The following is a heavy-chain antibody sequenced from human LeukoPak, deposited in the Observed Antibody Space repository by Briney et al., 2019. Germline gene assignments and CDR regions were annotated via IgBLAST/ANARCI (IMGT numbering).Heavy chain of an antibody. CDR1: GGSISSSNW. Sequence: SETLSLTCAVSGGSISSSNWWSWVRQPPGQGLEWIGEIYHSGSTNYNPSLKSRVTISVDKSKNQFSLKLSSVTAADTAVYYSARGIAAAGMYNWFDPWGQGTLVTVSS. CDR3: ARGIAAAGMYNWFDP. CDR2: IYHSGST. D-gene: IGHD6-13*01. V-gene: IGHV4-4*02. J-gene: IGHJ5*02.